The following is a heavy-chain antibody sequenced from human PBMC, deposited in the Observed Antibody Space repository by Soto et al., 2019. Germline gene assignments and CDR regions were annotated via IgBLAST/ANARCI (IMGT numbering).Heavy chain of an antibody. CDR3: GRLGGLATISYYFDY. CDR1: CGSVSSSSYY. CDR2: VYYSGST. V-gene: IGHV4-39*01. D-gene: IGHD3-16*01. Sequence: SETLSLTCTVSCGSVSSSSYYWGWVRQPPGKGLEWIGSVYYSGSTYYNPSLESRVTISVDKSKNQFSLKLMSLSAADTAVYYCGRLGGLATISYYFDYWGQGALVTVSS. J-gene: IGHJ4*02.